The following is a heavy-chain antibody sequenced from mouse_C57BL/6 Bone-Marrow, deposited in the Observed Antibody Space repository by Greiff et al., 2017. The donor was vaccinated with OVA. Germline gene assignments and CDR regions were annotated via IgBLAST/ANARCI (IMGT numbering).Heavy chain of an antibody. CDR1: GFTFSDFY. CDR2: SRNKANDYTT. CDR3: ARDNGTFYAMDY. V-gene: IGHV7-1*01. Sequence: EVQRVESGGGLVQSGRSLRLSCATSGFTFSDFYMEWVRQAPGKGLEWIAASRNKANDYTTEYSASVKGRFIVSRDTSQSILYLQMNALRAEDTAIYYCARDNGTFYAMDYWGQGTSVTVSS. J-gene: IGHJ4*01.